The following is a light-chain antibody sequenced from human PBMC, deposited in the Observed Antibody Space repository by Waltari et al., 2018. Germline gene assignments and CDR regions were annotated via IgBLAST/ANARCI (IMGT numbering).Light chain of an antibody. V-gene: IGKV1-5*03. CDR1: QSISNW. CDR2: PAS. CDR3: QQYNSYST. J-gene: IGKJ2*01. Sequence: IQMTQSPSTLSASVGDRVTITCRASQSISNWLAWYQHKPGKGPRLLIYPASSLESGVPSRFSGTGSGTEFTLTISSLQPDDFATYYCQQYNSYSTFGQGTKLEIK.